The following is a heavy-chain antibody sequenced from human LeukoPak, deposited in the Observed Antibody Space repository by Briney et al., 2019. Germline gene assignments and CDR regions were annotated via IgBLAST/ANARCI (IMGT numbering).Heavy chain of an antibody. V-gene: IGHV1-69*13. Sequence: ASVKVSCKASGGTFSSYVISWVRQAPGQGLEWVGGIIPIFATADYAQKFQGRVTITADESTSTAYMELSSLRSEDTAVYYCAVGVRGSGSYQIWGHAFDIWGQGTMVTVSS. CDR3: AVGVRGSGSYQIWGHAFDI. CDR1: GGTFSSYV. J-gene: IGHJ3*02. CDR2: IIPIFATA. D-gene: IGHD3-10*01.